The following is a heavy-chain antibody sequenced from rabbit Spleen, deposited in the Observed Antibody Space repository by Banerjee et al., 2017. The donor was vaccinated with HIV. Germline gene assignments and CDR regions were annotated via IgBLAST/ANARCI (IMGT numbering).Heavy chain of an antibody. CDR1: GFSFSSGYY. D-gene: IGHD6-1*01. Sequence: QSLEESGGDLVKPGTSLTLTCKASGFSFSSGYYICWVRQAPGKGLEWIACIAAGSGTTYYASWAKGRFTISKASSTTVTLQMTSLTAADTATYFCARLGHADYPYAYGLKLWGQGTLVTVS. V-gene: IGHV1S40*01. CDR3: ARLGHADYPYAYGLKL. J-gene: IGHJ3*01. CDR2: IAAGSGTT.